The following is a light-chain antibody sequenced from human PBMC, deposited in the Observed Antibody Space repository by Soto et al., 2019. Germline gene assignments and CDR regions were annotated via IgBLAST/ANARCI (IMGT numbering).Light chain of an antibody. J-gene: IGLJ2*01. Sequence: NFMLTQPHSVSESPGQTVSISFTRSSGRIASNYVQWYQQRPGSAPTTVIYEDNQRPSGVPDRFSGSTDGSSNSASLTISGLQTDDEADYYCQSYDSSTVVFGGGTKLTVL. V-gene: IGLV6-57*04. CDR3: QSYDSSTVV. CDR1: SGRIASNY. CDR2: EDN.